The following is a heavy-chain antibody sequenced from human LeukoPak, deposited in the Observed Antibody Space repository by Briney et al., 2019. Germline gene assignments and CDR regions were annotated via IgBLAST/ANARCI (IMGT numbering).Heavy chain of an antibody. CDR1: GGTFSSYA. CDR2: IIPIFGTA. CDR3: AREYSSSSGTWFVP. J-gene: IGHJ5*02. D-gene: IGHD6-6*01. V-gene: IGHV1-69*01. Sequence: ASVKVSCKASGGTFSSYAISWVRQAPGQGLEWMGGIIPIFGTANYAQKFQGRVTITADESTSTAYMELSSLRSEDTAVYYCAREYSSSSGTWFVPWGQGTLVTVSS.